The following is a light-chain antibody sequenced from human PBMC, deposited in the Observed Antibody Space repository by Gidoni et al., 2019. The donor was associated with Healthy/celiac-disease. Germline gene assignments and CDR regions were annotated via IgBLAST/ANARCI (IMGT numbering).Light chain of an antibody. CDR2: GAS. CDR3: QQYGSSPMYT. Sequence: ESGLKQSPGTLSLSPGERATLSCRASQSVSSSYLAWYQQKPGQAPRLLIYGASSRATGIPDRFSGSGSGTDFTLTISRLEPEDFAVYYCQQYGSSPMYTFGQGTKLEIK. V-gene: IGKV3-20*01. CDR1: QSVSSSY. J-gene: IGKJ2*01.